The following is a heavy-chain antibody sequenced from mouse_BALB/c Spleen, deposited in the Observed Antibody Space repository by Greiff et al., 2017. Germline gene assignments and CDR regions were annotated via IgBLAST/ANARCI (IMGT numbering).Heavy chain of an antibody. J-gene: IGHJ1*01. CDR3: ASIYDGYYGYFDV. Sequence: VKLMESGPGLVAPSQSLSITCTVSGFSLTSYGVHWVRQPPGKGLEWLGVIWAGGSTNYNSALMSRLSISKDNSKSQVFLKMNSLQTDDTAMYYCASIYDGYYGYFDVWGAGTTVTVSS. D-gene: IGHD2-3*01. V-gene: IGHV2-9*02. CDR1: GFSLTSYG. CDR2: IWAGGST.